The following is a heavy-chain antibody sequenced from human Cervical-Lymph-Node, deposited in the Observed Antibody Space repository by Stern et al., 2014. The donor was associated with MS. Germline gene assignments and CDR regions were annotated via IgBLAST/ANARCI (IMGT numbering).Heavy chain of an antibody. Sequence: VQLVQSGAEVQKPGASVKVSCKVSGYTLTDLSMHWVRQAPGKGLEWMGGFDPEDGETIYAQKCQGRVTMTEDTSTDTAYMELSSLRSEDTAVYYCATDRYDFWSGYYAPTKGYGMDVWGQGTTVTVSS. V-gene: IGHV1-24*01. CDR2: FDPEDGET. D-gene: IGHD3-3*01. J-gene: IGHJ6*02. CDR1: GYTLTDLS. CDR3: ATDRYDFWSGYYAPTKGYGMDV.